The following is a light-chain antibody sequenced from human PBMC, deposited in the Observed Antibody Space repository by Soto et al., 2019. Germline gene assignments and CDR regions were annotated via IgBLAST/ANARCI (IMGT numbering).Light chain of an antibody. Sequence: IQMTQSPATLSVSPGERATLSCRASQTIYSNVAWYQQRPGQAPRLLIYRASARATGIPARFSGSGSGTECTLTIGSLQSEDSAVYYCQQYQNLWTFGQGTKVEIK. CDR1: QTIYSN. CDR2: RAS. V-gene: IGKV3-15*01. J-gene: IGKJ1*01. CDR3: QQYQNLWT.